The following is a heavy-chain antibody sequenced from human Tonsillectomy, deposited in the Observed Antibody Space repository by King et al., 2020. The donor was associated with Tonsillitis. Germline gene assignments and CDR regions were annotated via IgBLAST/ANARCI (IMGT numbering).Heavy chain of an antibody. Sequence: TLKESGPALVKPTQTPTLTCTFSGFSLSTSGMCVNWIRQPPGKALEWLARIDWDDDKFYSTSLKTRLTISKDTSKNQVVLTLTNMDPVDSATYYCARISRYGSGSYPFDYWGQGIQVTVSS. CDR3: ARISRYGSGSYPFDY. V-gene: IGHV2-70*04. CDR1: GFSLSTSGMC. CDR2: IDWDDDK. J-gene: IGHJ4*02. D-gene: IGHD3-10*01.